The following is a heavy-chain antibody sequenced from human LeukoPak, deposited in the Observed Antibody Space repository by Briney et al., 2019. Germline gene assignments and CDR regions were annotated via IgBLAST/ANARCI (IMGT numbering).Heavy chain of an antibody. CDR3: AREGARHYDILTYYYYGMDV. Sequence: ASVTVSCTASGYTFTSYGISWVRQAPGQGLAWMGWISAYNGNTNYAQKLQGRVTMTTDTSTSTAYMELRSLRSDDTAVYYCAREGARHYDILTYYYYGMDVWGQGTTVTVSS. J-gene: IGHJ6*02. CDR2: ISAYNGNT. CDR1: GYTFTSYG. V-gene: IGHV1-18*01. D-gene: IGHD3-9*01.